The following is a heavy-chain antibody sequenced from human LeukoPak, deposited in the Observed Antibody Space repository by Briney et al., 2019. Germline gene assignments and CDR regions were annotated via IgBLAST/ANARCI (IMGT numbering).Heavy chain of an antibody. V-gene: IGHV1-18*01. Sequence: GASVKVSCKTSGYTFMNYGINWVRQAPGRGLEWMGWISSYTVNKTSAQKFQGRVTLTTDTSTNTVSLELRRLTFDDTAVYYCARGHHDIGTTGTFDVWGQGTRVIVSS. CDR1: GYTFMNYG. CDR3: ARGHHDIGTTGTFDV. D-gene: IGHD1/OR15-1a*01. J-gene: IGHJ3*01. CDR2: ISSYTVNK.